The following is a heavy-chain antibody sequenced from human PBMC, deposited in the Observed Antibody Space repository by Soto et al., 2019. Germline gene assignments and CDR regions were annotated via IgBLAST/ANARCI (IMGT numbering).Heavy chain of an antibody. Sequence: PSETLSLTCTFSGDSISSYYWSLIRQTPGKGLQWIGQINHSGSASYNPSLKSRVTISVHTSNSQFSLELSSVTAADTAVYYCARGLITGSHYSGGWYYFDSWGQGTQVTVSS. V-gene: IGHV4-34*01. CDR1: GDSISSYY. CDR2: INHSGSA. CDR3: ARGLITGSHYSGGWYYFDS. J-gene: IGHJ4*02. D-gene: IGHD1-26*01.